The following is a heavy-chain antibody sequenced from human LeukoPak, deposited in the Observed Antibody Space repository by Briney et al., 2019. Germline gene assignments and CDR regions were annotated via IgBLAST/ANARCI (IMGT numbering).Heavy chain of an antibody. CDR2: INSNGDST. D-gene: IGHD1-14*01. CDR1: GFTFNNYP. Sequence: GGSLRLSCSASGFTFNNYPMHWVRRAPGKGLEYVSAINSNGDSTYNADSVKGRFTISRDNAKNSLSLQMNSLRAEDTAVYYCARGYKSDFDYWGQGTLVTVSS. CDR3: ARGYKSDFDY. J-gene: IGHJ4*02. V-gene: IGHV3-64*04.